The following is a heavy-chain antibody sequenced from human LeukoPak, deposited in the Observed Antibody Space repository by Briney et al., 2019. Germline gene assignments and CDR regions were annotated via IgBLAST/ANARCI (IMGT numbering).Heavy chain of an antibody. J-gene: IGHJ3*02. CDR1: GFVFSSYA. CDR3: ARRRQAGTTTDAFDI. V-gene: IGHV3-30*04. CDR2: ISNDGARK. D-gene: IGHD1-7*01. Sequence: GGSLRLSCEASGFVFSSYAMHWVRQAPGKGLEWVAVISNDGARKYYADTVQGRLTITRDNSRKILYLEMDSLRTEDTAVYHCARRRQAGTTTDAFDIWGQGTTVIVSS.